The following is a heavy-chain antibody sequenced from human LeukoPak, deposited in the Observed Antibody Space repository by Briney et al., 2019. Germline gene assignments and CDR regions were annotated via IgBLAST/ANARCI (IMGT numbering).Heavy chain of an antibody. J-gene: IGHJ3*02. CDR1: GLSFSGYY. CDR2: INKSGST. D-gene: IGHD3-10*01. V-gene: IGHV4-34*01. Sequence: PSETLSLTCGVYGLSFSGYYWSWLRQPPGKGLEWVGEINKSGSTNYKSSLKSPVTISVDTSKNQFSLKLSSVAAADTAVYYCARFGYYGSGSYYLRAFDIWGQGTMITVSS. CDR3: ARFGYYGSGSYYLRAFDI.